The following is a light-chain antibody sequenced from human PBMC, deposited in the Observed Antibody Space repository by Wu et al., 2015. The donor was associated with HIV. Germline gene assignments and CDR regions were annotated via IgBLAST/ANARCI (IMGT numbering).Light chain of an antibody. Sequence: EIVLTQSPATLSVSPGGSATLSCRASQRVGSKVAWYQHKVGHAPRVLIYYTSTRASGIPARFSGSGSGTEFTLTINSLQTDDVAVYFCQQYRDGFNFGQGTNLEIK. CDR1: QRVGSK. J-gene: IGKJ2*01. V-gene: IGKV3-15*01. CDR2: YTS. CDR3: QQYRDGFN.